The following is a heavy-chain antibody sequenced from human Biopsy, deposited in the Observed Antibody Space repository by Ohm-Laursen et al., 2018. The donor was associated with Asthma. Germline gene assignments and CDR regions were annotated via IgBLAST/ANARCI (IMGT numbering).Heavy chain of an antibody. CDR1: GFTFRSYA. CDR3: ARDVMEWYLPAFDF. J-gene: IGHJ4*02. D-gene: IGHD3-3*01. V-gene: IGHV3-30-3*01. CDR2: GGSYYDGGLK. Sequence: SLRLSCAVSGFTFRSYAMHWVRQAPGKGPEWVAVGGSYYDGGLKYYADSVNGRFTVSRDDSKNTLYLQMNSLRPDDTAVYYCARDVMEWYLPAFDFWGQGTLVTVSS.